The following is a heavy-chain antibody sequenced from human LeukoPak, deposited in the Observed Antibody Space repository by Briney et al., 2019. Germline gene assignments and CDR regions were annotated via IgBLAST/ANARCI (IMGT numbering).Heavy chain of an antibody. D-gene: IGHD6-19*01. Sequence: GGSLRLSCAAPGFTFSSYAIHWVRQAPGKGLEYVAAISSNGGSTFYANSVKGRFIVSRDNSKNTLSLQMGSLRTEDLAMYYCARRAPGFSSGWLDYWGQGTLVTVSS. J-gene: IGHJ4*02. CDR3: ARRAPGFSSGWLDY. V-gene: IGHV3-64*01. CDR2: ISSNGGST. CDR1: GFTFSSYA.